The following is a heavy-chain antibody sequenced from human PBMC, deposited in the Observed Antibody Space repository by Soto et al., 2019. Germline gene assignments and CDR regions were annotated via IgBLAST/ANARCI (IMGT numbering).Heavy chain of an antibody. J-gene: IGHJ4*02. CDR2: ITSDGSDT. V-gene: IGHV3-74*01. D-gene: IGHD3-10*01. CDR3: ARDKLPFYGPGRFAY. CDR1: GFTFSSYW. Sequence: EVQLVESGGGLVQPGGSLRLSCAASGFTFSSYWMHWVRQAPGKGLVWVSRITSDGSDTTYADSGKGRFTISRDNAKNTLLLQLNSLRAEDTSVYDCARDKLPFYGPGRFAYWGQGTLVTVSS.